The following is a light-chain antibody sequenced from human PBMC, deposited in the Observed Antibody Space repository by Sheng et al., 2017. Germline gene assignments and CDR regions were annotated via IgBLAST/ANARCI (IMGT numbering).Light chain of an antibody. CDR3: AAWDDSLNAWV. CDR2: NNN. Sequence: QSVLTQPPSASGTPGQRVTISCSGSTSNIGSNTVNWYRQLPGTAPKLLIYNNNQRPSGVPDRFSGSKSGTSASLAISGLQSEDESDYYCAAWDDSLNAWVFGGGTKLTVL. CDR1: TSNIGSNT. J-gene: IGLJ3*02. V-gene: IGLV1-44*01.